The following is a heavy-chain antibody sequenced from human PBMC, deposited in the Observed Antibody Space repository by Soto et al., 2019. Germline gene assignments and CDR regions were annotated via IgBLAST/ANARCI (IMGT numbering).Heavy chain of an antibody. CDR3: ARPRSSWLQGWFDP. Sequence: SETLSLTCAVSGGSISSGGYSWSWIRQPPGKGLEWIGDIYHSGSTNYNPSLKSRVTISVDTSKNQFSLKLSSVTAADTAVYYCARPRSSWLQGWFDPWGQGTLVTVSS. D-gene: IGHD6-13*01. CDR2: IYHSGST. V-gene: IGHV4-30-2*01. CDR1: GGSISSGGYS. J-gene: IGHJ5*02.